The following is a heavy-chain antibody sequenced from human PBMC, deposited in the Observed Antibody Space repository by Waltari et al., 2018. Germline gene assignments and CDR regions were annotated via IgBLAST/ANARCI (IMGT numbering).Heavy chain of an antibody. D-gene: IGHD2-2*02. Sequence: QVQLQESGPGLVKPSETLFLTCTVSGGSISSYYWSWIRQPPGKGLEWIGYIYYSGSTNYNPSLKSRVTISVDTSKNQFSLKLSSVTAADTAVYYCARDHCSSTSCYSYFDYWGQGTLVTVSS. CDR2: IYYSGST. J-gene: IGHJ4*02. V-gene: IGHV4-59*01. CDR1: GGSISSYY. CDR3: ARDHCSSTSCYSYFDY.